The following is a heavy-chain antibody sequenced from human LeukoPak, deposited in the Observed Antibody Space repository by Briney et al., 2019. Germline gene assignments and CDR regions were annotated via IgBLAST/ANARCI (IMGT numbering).Heavy chain of an antibody. V-gene: IGHV4-39*07. CDR2: IYHSGST. CDR3: AREWQYQFDY. Sequence: SETLSLTCSVSGDSISNTNYYWAWIRQPPGKGLEWIGSIYHSGSTYYNPSLKSRVTISIDTSKSQFSLTVTSVTAADPAVYYCAREWQYQFDYWGQGTLVTVSS. D-gene: IGHD4-11*01. J-gene: IGHJ4*02. CDR1: GDSISNTNYY.